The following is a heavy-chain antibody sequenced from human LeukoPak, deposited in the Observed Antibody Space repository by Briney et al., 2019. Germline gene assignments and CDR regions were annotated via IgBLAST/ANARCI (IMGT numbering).Heavy chain of an antibody. CDR3: ARVLYCSSTSCYANYYYYMDV. V-gene: IGHV3-11*04. CDR1: GFTFSDYY. CDR2: ISSSGSTI. J-gene: IGHJ6*03. D-gene: IGHD2-2*01. Sequence: GGSLRLSCAASGFTFSDYYMTWIRQPPGKGREWVSYISSSGSTIYYADSVKGRFTISRDNAKNSLYLQMNSLRAEDTAVYYCARVLYCSSTSCYANYYYYMDVWGKGTTVTVSS.